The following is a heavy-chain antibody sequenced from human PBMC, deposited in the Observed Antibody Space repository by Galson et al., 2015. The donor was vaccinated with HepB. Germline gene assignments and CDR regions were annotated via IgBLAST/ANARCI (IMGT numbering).Heavy chain of an antibody. Sequence: SVKVSCKASGYTFTSYGISWVRQAPGQGLEWMGWISAYNGNTNYAQKLQGRVTMTTDTSTSTAYLELRSLRSDDTAVYYCARCGIVVVPAAMPYYYYYGMDVWGQGTTVTVSS. J-gene: IGHJ6*02. CDR1: GYTFTSYG. D-gene: IGHD2-2*01. CDR2: ISAYNGNT. CDR3: ARCGIVVVPAAMPYYYYYGMDV. V-gene: IGHV1-18*01.